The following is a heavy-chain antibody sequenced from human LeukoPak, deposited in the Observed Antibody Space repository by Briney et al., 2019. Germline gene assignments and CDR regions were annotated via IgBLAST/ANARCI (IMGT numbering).Heavy chain of an antibody. J-gene: IGHJ3*02. CDR3: AKGVRITMVRGAFDI. CDR1: GFIFRSYS. Sequence: GGSLRLSCAASGFIFRSYSMNWVRQAPGKGLEWVSYISGGSTTIYYADSVKGRFTISRDNAKNSLYLQMNSLRAEDTAVYYCAKGVRITMVRGAFDIWGQGTMVTVSS. V-gene: IGHV3-48*01. CDR2: ISGGSTTI. D-gene: IGHD3-10*01.